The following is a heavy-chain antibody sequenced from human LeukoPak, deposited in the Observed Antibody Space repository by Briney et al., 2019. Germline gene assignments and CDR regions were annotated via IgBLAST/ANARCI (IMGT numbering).Heavy chain of an antibody. V-gene: IGHV1-2*02. J-gene: IGHJ5*01. D-gene: IGHD3-22*01. CDR3: AGVMREITTTTTRWLDA. CDR2: INPHSGGT. Sequence: ASVNVSCKASGYTFTGYQMHWGRQAPGQGLEWMGWINPHSGGTTYPQKLLGRVPMTRHSSLSTPYTALSRLRSADTARDYCAGVMREITTTTTRWLDAWGQETLVTVSS. CDR1: GYTFTGYQ.